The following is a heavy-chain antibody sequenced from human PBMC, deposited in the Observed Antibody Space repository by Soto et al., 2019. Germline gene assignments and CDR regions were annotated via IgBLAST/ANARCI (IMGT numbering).Heavy chain of an antibody. D-gene: IGHD1-26*01. J-gene: IGHJ5*02. CDR2: FDPEDGET. Sequence: AAVTVSCRVSVYTLTGLSMHWVRRAPGKGLEWMGGFDPEDGETIYAQKFQGRVTMTEDTSTDTAYMELSSLRSEDTAVYYCATNMGASRYRWFDPWGQGTLVTVS. V-gene: IGHV1-24*01. CDR1: VYTLTGLS. CDR3: ATNMGASRYRWFDP.